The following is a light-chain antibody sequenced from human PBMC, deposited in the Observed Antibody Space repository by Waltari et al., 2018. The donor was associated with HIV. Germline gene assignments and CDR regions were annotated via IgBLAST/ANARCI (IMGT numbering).Light chain of an antibody. V-gene: IGLV1-51*01. J-gene: IGLJ2*01. CDR1: RSHIGHNF. Sequence: QSVLTQPPSVSAAPGQTVSISCSGFRSHIGHNFVSWYHQLPGKAPKLLIFDNNKRPSGIPDRVSASKSGTSATLAITGLQTGDEGDYYCGTWDNSLKTVVFGGGTKVTVL. CDR3: GTWDNSLKTVV. CDR2: DNN.